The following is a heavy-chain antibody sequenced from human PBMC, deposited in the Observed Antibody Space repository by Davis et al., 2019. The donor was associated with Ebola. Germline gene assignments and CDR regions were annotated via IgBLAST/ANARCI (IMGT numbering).Heavy chain of an antibody. J-gene: IGHJ3*02. CDR1: GYRFTSHW. CDR3: ASLRRTITGMDDAFDI. CDR2: IYTGDSDT. V-gene: IGHV5-51*01. D-gene: IGHD2-8*02. Sequence: GESLKISCKGSGYRFTSHWIGWVRQMPGKGLEWMGIIYTGDSDTRYSPSFRGQVTISADKSIKTAFLQWSSLKASDTAMYYCASLRRTITGMDDAFDIWGQGTMVTDSS.